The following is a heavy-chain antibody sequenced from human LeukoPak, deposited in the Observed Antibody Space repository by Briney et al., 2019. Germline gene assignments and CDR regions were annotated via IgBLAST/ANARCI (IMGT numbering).Heavy chain of an antibody. Sequence: PGGSLRLSCAASGFTFSSYSMNWVRQAPGKGLEWVSSISSSSSYIYYADSVKGRFTISRDNAKNSLYLQMNSLRAEDTAVYYCAREGRRYCSGGSCYPFDYWGQGTLVTVSS. V-gene: IGHV3-21*01. D-gene: IGHD2-15*01. J-gene: IGHJ4*02. CDR3: AREGRRYCSGGSCYPFDY. CDR2: ISSSSSYI. CDR1: GFTFSSYS.